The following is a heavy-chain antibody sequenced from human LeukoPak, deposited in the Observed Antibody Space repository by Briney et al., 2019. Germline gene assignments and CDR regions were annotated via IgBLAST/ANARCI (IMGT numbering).Heavy chain of an antibody. CDR3: AKEVYYFDTSGLYSFAFDI. CDR2: ISGNGGRT. J-gene: IGHJ3*02. D-gene: IGHD3-22*01. Sequence: GGSLRLSCAASGFTFNNYAMSWVRQAPGKGLEWVAAISGNGGRTYYRDSVKGRFTISRDNSKNTLYLQMNSLRVEDTAVYYCAKEVYYFDTSGLYSFAFDIWGQGTMVTVPS. CDR1: GFTFNNYA. V-gene: IGHV3-23*01.